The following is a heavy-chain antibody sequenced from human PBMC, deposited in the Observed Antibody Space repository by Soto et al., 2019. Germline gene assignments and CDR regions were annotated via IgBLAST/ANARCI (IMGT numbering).Heavy chain of an antibody. V-gene: IGHV1-18*01. CDR2: ISAYNGNT. CDR1: GYTFTSYG. J-gene: IGHJ5*02. CDR3: AEGGGLEPEDP. Sequence: QVQLVQSGAEVKKPGASVKVSCKASGYTFTSYGISWVRQAPGQGLEWMGWISAYNGNTNYAQKLQGRVTMTTDTSTSTAYRGLGSLSLADTAGYSWAEGGGLEPEDPWGQGTLVTVSS. D-gene: IGHD1-1*01.